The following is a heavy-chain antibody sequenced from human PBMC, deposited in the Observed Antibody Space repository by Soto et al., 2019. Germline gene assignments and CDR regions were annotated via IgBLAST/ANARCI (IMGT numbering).Heavy chain of an antibody. J-gene: IGHJ4*02. D-gene: IGHD2-15*01. CDR1: GFTFSSYA. CDR2: ISYDGS. CDR3: AREYCSDGSCYSISLDY. V-gene: IGHV3-30-3*01. Sequence: QVQLVESGGGVVQPGRSLRLSCAASGFTFSSYAMHWVRQAPGNGLEWVAVISYDGSNADSVKGRFTISRDNSKNTLYLQMNGLRAEDTAVYYCAREYCSDGSCYSISLDYWGQGTLVPVSS.